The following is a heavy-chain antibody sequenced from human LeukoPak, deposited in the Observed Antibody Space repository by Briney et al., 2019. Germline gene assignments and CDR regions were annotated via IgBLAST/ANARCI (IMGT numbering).Heavy chain of an antibody. CDR2: IRVSGST. CDR1: GFTFSSYA. CDR3: AKGTGDTAYYFDF. V-gene: IGHV3-23*01. D-gene: IGHD7-27*01. J-gene: IGHJ4*02. Sequence: PGGSLRLSCTTSGFTFSSYALSWVRQAPGKGLEWVSGIRVSGSTYYPDSVTGRFTISRDNSENTLYLQTSGLRAEDTAIYYCAKGTGDTAYYFDFWGQGVLVTVSS.